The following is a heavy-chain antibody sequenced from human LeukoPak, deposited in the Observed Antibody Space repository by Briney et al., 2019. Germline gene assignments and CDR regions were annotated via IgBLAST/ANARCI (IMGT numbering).Heavy chain of an antibody. CDR1: GYTFTSYG. CDR3: ATIVGYDAFDI. V-gene: IGHV1-18*01. J-gene: IGHJ3*02. Sequence: ASVKVSCKASGYTFTSYGISWVRQAPGQGLEWMGWISAYNGNTNYAQKFQGRVTMTEDTSTDTAYMELSSLRSEDTAVYYCATIVGYDAFDIWGQGTMVTVSS. CDR2: ISAYNGNT. D-gene: IGHD1-1*01.